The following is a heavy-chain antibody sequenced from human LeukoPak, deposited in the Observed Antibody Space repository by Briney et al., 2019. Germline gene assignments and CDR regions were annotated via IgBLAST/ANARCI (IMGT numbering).Heavy chain of an antibody. V-gene: IGHV5-51*01. D-gene: IGHD3-16*02. CDR1: GYSFTSYW. CDR3: ARLGVWGSYRYSSVGDY. J-gene: IGHJ4*02. CDR2: IYPGAPDT. Sequence: GESLKISCKGSGYSFTSYWIGWVRQMPGKGLEWMGIIYPGAPDTRYSPSFQGQVTISADKSMSTAYLQWSSLKASDTAMYYCARLGVWGSYRYSSVGDYWGQGTLVTVSS.